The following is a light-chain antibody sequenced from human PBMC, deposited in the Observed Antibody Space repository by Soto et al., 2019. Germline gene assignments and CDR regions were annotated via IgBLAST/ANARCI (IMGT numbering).Light chain of an antibody. Sequence: QSVLTQPPSVSGAPGQRVTISGTGSSSNIGAGYDVHWYQQLPGTAPKLLIYGNSNRPSGVPDRFSGSKSGTSDSLAITGLQAEDEADYSCQSYDSSLSGSVFGGGTKLTVL. V-gene: IGLV1-40*01. CDR1: SSNIGAGYD. J-gene: IGLJ3*02. CDR2: GNS. CDR3: QSYDSSLSGSV.